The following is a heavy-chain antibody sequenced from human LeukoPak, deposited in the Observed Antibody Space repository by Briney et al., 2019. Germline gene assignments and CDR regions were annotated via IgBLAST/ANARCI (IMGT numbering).Heavy chain of an antibody. Sequence: PGGSLRLSCAASGFTFSNYAMSWVRQAPGKGLEWVSGISGGTGTPFYADSVKGRFTISRDNSKNTLYLQMSSLRGEDTAVYFCAKRRTTVITMDYFDYWGQGTLVTASS. V-gene: IGHV3-23*01. CDR1: GFTFSNYA. CDR3: AKRRTTVITMDYFDY. D-gene: IGHD4-17*01. J-gene: IGHJ4*02. CDR2: ISGGTGTP.